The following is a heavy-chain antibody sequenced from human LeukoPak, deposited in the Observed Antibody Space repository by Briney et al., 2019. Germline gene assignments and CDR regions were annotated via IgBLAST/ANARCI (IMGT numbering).Heavy chain of an antibody. CDR3: ARMNYVSTGWGAPFDN. V-gene: IGHV3-21*06. CDR1: GFTFDDHG. Sequence: PGGSLRLSCAASGFTFDDHGMNWVRQAPGRGLEWVSCISSSSSYIYYADSVKGRFTISRDNAKNLLFLQMNSLRAEDTAVYYCARMNYVSTGWGAPFDNWGQGTLVTVSS. D-gene: IGHD1-7*01. J-gene: IGHJ4*02. CDR2: ISSSSSYI.